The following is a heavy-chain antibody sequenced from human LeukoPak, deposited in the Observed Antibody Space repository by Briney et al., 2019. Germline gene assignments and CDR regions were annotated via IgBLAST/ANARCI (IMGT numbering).Heavy chain of an antibody. CDR3: AKEGGTVTPSRGAFDI. V-gene: IGHV3-9*03. CDR2: MRGNSRSI. Sequence: SLRLSCAACGFTFYDYAMHCVREARGKGLEWVSGMRGNSRSIGYADSVKRRFTISRDNAKNSLYLQMNSLRDEDMDLYYCAKEGGTVTPSRGAFDIWGQGTMVTVSS. J-gene: IGHJ3*02. D-gene: IGHD4-17*01. CDR1: GFTFYDYA.